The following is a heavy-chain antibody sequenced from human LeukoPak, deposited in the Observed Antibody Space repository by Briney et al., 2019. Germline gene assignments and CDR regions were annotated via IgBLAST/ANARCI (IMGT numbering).Heavy chain of an antibody. CDR2: FSAYNGNT. V-gene: IGHV1-18*01. CDR1: GYTFTSYG. J-gene: IGHJ4*02. Sequence: ASVKLFCKASGYTFTSYGINWGRQAPGQGLERTLSFSAYNGNTNSAQKLQGRVTMTTDTSTSTAYMELRSLRSDDSAVYYCARDGAPYDYVWGSYRYPDYFDYWGQGTLVTVSS. D-gene: IGHD3-16*02. CDR3: ARDGAPYDYVWGSYRYPDYFDY.